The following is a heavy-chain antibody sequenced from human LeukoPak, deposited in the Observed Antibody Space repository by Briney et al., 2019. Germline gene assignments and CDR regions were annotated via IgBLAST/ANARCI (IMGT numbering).Heavy chain of an antibody. Sequence: GASVKVSCKASGYTFTSYGISWVRQAPGQGLEWMGWISAYNGNTNYAQKLQGRVTMTTDTSTSTAYMELRSLRSDDTAVYYCARTPLLWFGELLHFDYWGQGTLVTVSS. V-gene: IGHV1-18*01. CDR1: GYTFTSYG. D-gene: IGHD3-10*01. J-gene: IGHJ4*02. CDR3: ARTPLLWFGELLHFDY. CDR2: ISAYNGNT.